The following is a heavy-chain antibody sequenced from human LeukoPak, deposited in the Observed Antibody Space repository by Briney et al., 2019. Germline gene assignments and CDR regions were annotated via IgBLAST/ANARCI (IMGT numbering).Heavy chain of an antibody. CDR1: GFTVSSNY. V-gene: IGHV3-53*01. CDR2: IYSGGST. Sequence: GGSLRLSCAASGFTVSSNYMSWVRQAPGKGLEWVSVIYSGGSTYYAGSVKGRFTISRDNSKNTLYLQMNSLRAEDTAVYYCARCEGSDLPFDYWGQGTLVTVSS. D-gene: IGHD6-19*01. CDR3: ARCEGSDLPFDY. J-gene: IGHJ4*02.